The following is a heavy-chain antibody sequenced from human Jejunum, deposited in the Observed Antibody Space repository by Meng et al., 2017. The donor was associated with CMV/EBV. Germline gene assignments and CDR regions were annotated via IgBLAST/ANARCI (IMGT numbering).Heavy chain of an antibody. V-gene: IGHV4-39*01. CDR2: GST. CDR1: GGSISSSIPY. Sequence: LACTVAGGSISSSIPYWTWIRPPPGKGLELIGGGSTYYNPSLKSRVNISVDTSKNQFSLMLTSVTAADTAVYYCVDYSSSYGWFDPWGQGTLVTVSS. J-gene: IGHJ5*02. D-gene: IGHD6-6*01. CDR3: VDYSSSYGWFDP.